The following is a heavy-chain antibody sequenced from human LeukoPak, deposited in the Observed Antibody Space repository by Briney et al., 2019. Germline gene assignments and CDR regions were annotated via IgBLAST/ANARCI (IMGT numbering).Heavy chain of an antibody. Sequence: GGSLTLSCAASGFTFDDYAMLRVPQAPGKGLEWFSGISWNSGSIGYADSVKGRFTIYRDNAKNYLYLKMNSLRAEDTALYYCAKVIRRGSSWYADFDYWGQGTLVTVSS. CDR1: GFTFDDYA. V-gene: IGHV3-9*01. D-gene: IGHD6-13*01. J-gene: IGHJ4*02. CDR2: ISWNSGSI. CDR3: AKVIRRGSSWYADFDY.